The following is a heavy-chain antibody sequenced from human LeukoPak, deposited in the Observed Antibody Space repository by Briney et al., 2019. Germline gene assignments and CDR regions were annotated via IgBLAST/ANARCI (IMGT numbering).Heavy chain of an antibody. CDR2: ISASGGST. CDR3: AREFRESYGDPPYYYYYYGMDV. CDR1: GFTFSSSA. D-gene: IGHD4-17*01. J-gene: IGHJ6*02. Sequence: GGSLRLSCAASGFTFSSSAMSWVRQVPGKGLEWVSGISASGGSTYYADSVRGRFTISRDNSKNTLYLQMNSLRAEDTAVYYCAREFRESYGDPPYYYYYYGMDVWGQGTTVTVSS. V-gene: IGHV3-23*01.